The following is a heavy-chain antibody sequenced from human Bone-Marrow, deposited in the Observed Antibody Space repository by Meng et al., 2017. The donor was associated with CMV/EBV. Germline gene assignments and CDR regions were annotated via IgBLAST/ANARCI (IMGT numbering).Heavy chain of an antibody. D-gene: IGHD6-6*01. CDR3: AKVEEQLVGPHSGMDV. CDR2: TYYRSKWYN. J-gene: IGHJ6*02. V-gene: IGHV6-1*01. CDR1: GDSVSSNSAA. Sequence: SQTLSLTCAISGDSVSSNSAAWNWIRQSPSRGLEWLGRTYYRSKWYNDYAVSVKSRITINPDTSKNQFSLQLNSVTPEDTAVYYCAKVEEQLVGPHSGMDVWGQGTTVTGSS.